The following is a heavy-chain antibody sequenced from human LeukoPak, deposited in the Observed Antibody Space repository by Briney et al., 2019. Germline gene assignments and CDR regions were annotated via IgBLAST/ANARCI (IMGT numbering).Heavy chain of an antibody. V-gene: IGHV3-23*01. Sequence: GGSLRLSCTASGFTFSAYAMVWVRQAPGKGPEWVSAIRGGGGSAFYADSVKGRFTISRDNSKYTLFLQMNSLRAEDTAVYYCARDPNGDYIGAFDMWGPGTMVTVSS. CDR2: IRGGGGSA. CDR1: GFTFSAYA. CDR3: ARDPNGDYIGAFDM. D-gene: IGHD4-17*01. J-gene: IGHJ3*02.